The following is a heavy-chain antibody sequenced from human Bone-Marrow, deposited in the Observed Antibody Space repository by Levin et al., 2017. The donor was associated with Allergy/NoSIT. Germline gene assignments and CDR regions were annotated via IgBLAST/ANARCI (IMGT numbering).Heavy chain of an antibody. CDR1: GLIFSNYA. Sequence: GGSLRLSCSASGLIFSNYAMNGVRQAPGKGLEWVSQISGSGSNTHYADSVRGRFTFSRDNSNNTVYFQMNSLRADDTDVYYCAGYDTSGYHSPFDYRGQGTLVTVSS. V-gene: IGHV3-23*01. CDR2: ISGSGSNT. CDR3: AGYDTSGYHSPFDY. D-gene: IGHD3-22*01. J-gene: IGHJ4*02.